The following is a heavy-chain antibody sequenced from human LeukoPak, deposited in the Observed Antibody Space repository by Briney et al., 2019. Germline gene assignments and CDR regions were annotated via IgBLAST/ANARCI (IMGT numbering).Heavy chain of an antibody. V-gene: IGHV4-39*07. Sequence: PSETLSLTCTVSGGSISTSNYYWGWIRQPPGKGLEWIGNIFYSGSTYYSPSLKSRVTISLDTSKNQSSLKLSSVTAADTAVYYCARYYYGSGSYSPSGRFDYWGQGTLVTVSS. CDR2: IFYSGST. CDR3: ARYYYGSGSYSPSGRFDY. D-gene: IGHD3-10*01. CDR1: GGSISTSNYY. J-gene: IGHJ4*02.